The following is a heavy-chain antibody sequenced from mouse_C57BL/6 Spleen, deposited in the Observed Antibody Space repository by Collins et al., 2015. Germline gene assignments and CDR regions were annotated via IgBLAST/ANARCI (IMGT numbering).Heavy chain of an antibody. J-gene: IGHJ1*01. V-gene: IGHV1-82*01. CDR2: IYPGDGDT. CDR3: ARDGNYYGSSPAWYFDV. Sequence: QVQLQQSGPELVKPGASVKISCKVSGYVFSTSWMNWVKQRPGQGLEWIGRIYPGDGDTKYNGKFKGKATLTADKSSSTAYMQLSSLSSMDSAVYFCARDGNYYGSSPAWYFDVWGAGTTVTVSS. D-gene: IGHD1-1*01. CDR1: GYVFSTSW.